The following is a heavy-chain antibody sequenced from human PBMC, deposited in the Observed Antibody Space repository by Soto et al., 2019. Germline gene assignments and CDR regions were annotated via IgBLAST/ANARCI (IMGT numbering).Heavy chain of an antibody. CDR1: GGSISTYY. Sequence: SETLSLTCTVSGGSISTYYWSWIRQPPGKGLEWIGYIYYSGSTNYNPSLKSRVTISVDTSKNQFSLNLSSVTAADTAVYYCARLGDYYPAFDYWGQGTLVTVSS. J-gene: IGHJ4*02. D-gene: IGHD3-22*01. CDR2: IYYSGST. V-gene: IGHV4-59*08. CDR3: ARLGDYYPAFDY.